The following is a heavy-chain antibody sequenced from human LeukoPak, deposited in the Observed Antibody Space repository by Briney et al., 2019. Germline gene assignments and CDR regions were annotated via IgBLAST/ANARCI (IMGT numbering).Heavy chain of an antibody. J-gene: IGHJ5*02. CDR3: ARDPGSNYYGSGSSNWFDP. D-gene: IGHD3-10*01. CDR2: INHSGST. V-gene: IGHV4-34*01. CDR1: GGSFSGYY. Sequence: PSETLSLTCAVYGGSFSGYYWSWIRQPPGRGLEWIGEINHSGSTNYNPSLKSRVTISVDKSKNQFSLKLSSVTAADTAVYYCARDPGSNYYGSGSSNWFDPWGQGTLVTVSS.